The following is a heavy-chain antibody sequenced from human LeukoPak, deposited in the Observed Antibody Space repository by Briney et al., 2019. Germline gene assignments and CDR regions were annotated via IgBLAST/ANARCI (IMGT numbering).Heavy chain of an antibody. CDR3: ATGGYCSGGSCYPYCFDY. D-gene: IGHD2-15*01. V-gene: IGHV1-24*01. Sequence: ASVKVSCKVSGYTLTELSMHWVRQAPGKGLEWMGGFDPEDGETIYAQKFQGRVTMNEDTSTDTAYMELSSLRSEDTAVYYCATGGYCSGGSCYPYCFDYWGQGTLATVSS. CDR1: GYTLTELS. J-gene: IGHJ4*02. CDR2: FDPEDGET.